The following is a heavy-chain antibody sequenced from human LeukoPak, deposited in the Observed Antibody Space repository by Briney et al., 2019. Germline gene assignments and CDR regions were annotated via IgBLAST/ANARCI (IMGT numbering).Heavy chain of an antibody. D-gene: IGHD1-26*01. CDR3: ARVGGGELPGGPL. CDR1: GGSISSSSYY. CDR2: IYCSGST. J-gene: IGHJ3*01. Sequence: SETLSLTCTVSGGSISSSSYYWGWIHQPPGKGLEWIGSIYCSGSTYYNPSLKSRVTIYVHTSKNPFFLQLSSVTAADTAVYYCARVGGGELPGGPLWGQGTMVTVSS. V-gene: IGHV4-39*01.